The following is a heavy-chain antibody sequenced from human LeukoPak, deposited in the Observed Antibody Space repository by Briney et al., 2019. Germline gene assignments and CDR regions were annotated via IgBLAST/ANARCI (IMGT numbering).Heavy chain of an antibody. D-gene: IGHD3-3*01. V-gene: IGHV3-66*01. CDR2: FYSGGTI. Sequence: GGSLRLSCAASGFPVKTNYMSWVRQAPGKGLEWVSVFYSGGTIRYADFVKGRFTVSRDISQNSLNLQMNSLTAEDTAVYYCARGHFGVVLDYWGQGTLVTVSS. CDR1: GFPVKTNY. J-gene: IGHJ4*02. CDR3: ARGHFGVVLDY.